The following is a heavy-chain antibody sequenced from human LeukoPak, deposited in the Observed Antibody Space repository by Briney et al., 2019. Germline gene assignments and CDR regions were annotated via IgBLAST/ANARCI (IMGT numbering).Heavy chain of an antibody. CDR1: GGTFSSYA. J-gene: IGHJ4*02. CDR2: INPSGGST. CDR3: ASRDSSSWYVIDY. Sequence: ASVKVSCKASGGTFSSYAISWVRQAPGQGLGWMGIINPSGGSTSYAQKFQGRVTMTRDTSTSTVYMELSSLRSEDTAVYYCASRDSSSWYVIDYWGQGTLVTVSS. D-gene: IGHD6-13*01. V-gene: IGHV1-46*01.